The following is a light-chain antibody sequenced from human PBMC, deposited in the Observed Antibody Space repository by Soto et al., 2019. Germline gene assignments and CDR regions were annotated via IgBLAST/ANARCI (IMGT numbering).Light chain of an antibody. V-gene: IGKV1-39*01. CDR2: AAS. CDR1: QSISNH. Sequence: DVQVTLSPSSLSASVEDRVIITCRASQSISNHLSWYQQKPGKAPKLLIFAASSLQSGVPSRFSGSRSGPDFTLTIISLQPEDVATYYCQQSYSTPITFGQGTRLEIK. CDR3: QQSYSTPIT. J-gene: IGKJ5*01.